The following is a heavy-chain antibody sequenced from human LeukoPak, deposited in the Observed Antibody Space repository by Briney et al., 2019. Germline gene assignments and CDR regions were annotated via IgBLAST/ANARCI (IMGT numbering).Heavy chain of an antibody. CDR1: GYTFTNHA. Sequence: ASVKVSCKASGYTFTNHAMHWVRQAPGQGLEWMGWIDAANGNTKYSQKFQGRVTITRDTSASIVYMYLSSLRSEDAAVYYCARDPTYYDILTGYYTLYYYYGMDVWGQGTTVTVSS. CDR2: IDAANGNT. CDR3: ARDPTYYDILTGYYTLYYYYGMDV. V-gene: IGHV1-3*01. D-gene: IGHD3-9*01. J-gene: IGHJ6*02.